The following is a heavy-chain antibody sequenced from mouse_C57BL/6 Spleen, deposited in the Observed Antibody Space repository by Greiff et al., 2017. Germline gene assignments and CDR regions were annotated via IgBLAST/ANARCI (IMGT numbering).Heavy chain of an antibody. J-gene: IGHJ4*01. CDR1: GFTFSSYT. V-gene: IGHV5-9*01. CDR3: ARQKGYGTFYAMDY. CDR2: ISGGGGNT. D-gene: IGHD2-1*01. Sequence: EVQGVESGGGLVKPGGSLKLSCAASGFTFSSYTMSWVRQTPEKRLEWVATISGGGGNTYYPDSVKGRFTISRDNAKNTLYLQMSSLRSEDTALYYCARQKGYGTFYAMDYWGQGTSVTVSS.